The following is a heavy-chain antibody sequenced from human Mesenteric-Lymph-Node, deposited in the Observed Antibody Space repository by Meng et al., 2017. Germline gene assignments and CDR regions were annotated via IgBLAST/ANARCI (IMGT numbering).Heavy chain of an antibody. D-gene: IGHD1-14*01. J-gene: IGHJ4*02. CDR2: IYYSGST. Sequence: QVQLQESGPVLVKPSQTLSLTCTVSGGSISSGGYYWSWIRQHPGKCLEWIGYIYYSGSTYYTPSLKSLVTISVDTSKNQFSLKLSSVTAADTAVYYCARHHHSPTFDYWGQGTLVTVSS. CDR3: ARHHHSPTFDY. V-gene: IGHV4-31*01. CDR1: GGSISSGGYY.